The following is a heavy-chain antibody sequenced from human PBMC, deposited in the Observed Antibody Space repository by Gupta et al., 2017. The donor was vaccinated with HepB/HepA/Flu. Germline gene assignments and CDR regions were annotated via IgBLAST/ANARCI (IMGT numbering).Heavy chain of an antibody. CDR2: IYYSGST. CDR3: ARELGSAAGFFDY. CDR1: GGSIRSYY. Sequence: QVQLQESGPGLVKPSETLSLTCTVSGGSIRSYYWSWIRQPPGKGLEWIGYIYYSGSTNYNPSLKSRVTKSVDTSKNQFSLKLSSVTAADTAVYYCARELGSAAGFFDYWGQGTLVTVSS. V-gene: IGHV4-59*01. J-gene: IGHJ4*02. D-gene: IGHD6-13*01.